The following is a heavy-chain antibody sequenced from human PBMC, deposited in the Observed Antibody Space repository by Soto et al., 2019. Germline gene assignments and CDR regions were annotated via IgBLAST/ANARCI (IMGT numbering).Heavy chain of an antibody. CDR2: MNPNRGDT. D-gene: IGHD4-17*01. V-gene: IGHV1-8*01. J-gene: IGHJ3*02. CDR3: ARGGTTVNREAFDM. Sequence: QVQLEQSGAEVKKPGASVKVSCKASGYSFTSYEINWVRQASGQGLEWMGWMNPNRGDTGFAQKFQGRVTMTRNTSISTAYMELGGLRAEDTAVYYCARGGTTVNREAFDMWGQGTMVTASS. CDR1: GYSFTSYE.